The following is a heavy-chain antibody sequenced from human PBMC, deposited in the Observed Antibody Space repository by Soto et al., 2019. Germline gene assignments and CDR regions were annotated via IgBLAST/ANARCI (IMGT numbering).Heavy chain of an antibody. D-gene: IGHD3-22*01. CDR2: INLNSGGT. CDR3: AGAPPDYGISGYLEV. V-gene: IGHV1-2*02. Sequence: QVQLVQSGAEVKKTGASVKVSCEAPGHYFSGYYMYWVRQAPGHGLEWMGWINLNSGGTNYAQKFQGRVTMTRDTCITTGYMDLSGLKSDDKADYSCAGAPPDYGISGYLEVWGLGTLVTVSS. J-gene: IGHJ1*01. CDR1: GHYFSGYY.